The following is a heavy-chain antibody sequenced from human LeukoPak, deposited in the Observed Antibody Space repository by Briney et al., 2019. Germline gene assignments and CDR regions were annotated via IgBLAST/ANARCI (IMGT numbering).Heavy chain of an antibody. J-gene: IGHJ4*02. Sequence: ASVKVSCKTSGYTFIGYDINWVRQAPGQGLEWMGWMKSNSGDTHFAQKFQGRLTMTRNTSINTAFMELSSLRSEDAAVYYCARGEYSSSWYPFDYWGQGSLVTVSS. CDR2: MKSNSGDT. V-gene: IGHV1-8*01. CDR1: GYTFIGYD. CDR3: ARGEYSSSWYPFDY. D-gene: IGHD6-13*01.